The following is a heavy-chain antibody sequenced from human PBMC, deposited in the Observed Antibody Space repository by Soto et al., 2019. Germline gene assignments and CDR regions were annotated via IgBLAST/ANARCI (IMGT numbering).Heavy chain of an antibody. CDR3: ARAPLNDFWSGYYDNWFDP. V-gene: IGHV4-31*03. CDR2: IYYSGST. CDR1: GGSISSGGYY. D-gene: IGHD3-3*01. J-gene: IGHJ5*02. Sequence: SETLSLTCTVSGGSISSGGYYWSWIRQHPGKGLEWIGYIYYSGSTYYNPSLKSRVTISVDTSKNQFSLKLSSVTAADTAVYYCARAPLNDFWSGYYDNWFDPWGQGTLVTVAS.